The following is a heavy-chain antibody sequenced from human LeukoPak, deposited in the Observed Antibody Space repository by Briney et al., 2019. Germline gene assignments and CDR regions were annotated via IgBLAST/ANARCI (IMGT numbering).Heavy chain of an antibody. CDR1: GGSISSGSYY. CDR2: IYTTGNT. V-gene: IGHV4-61*02. Sequence: PSETLSLTCTVSGGSISSGSYYWTWIRQPAGKGLEWIGRIYTTGNTYYNPSLKSRFTISEDTSKNQFSLKLSSVTAADTAVYYCARDYYDSGTDIWGQGTMVTVSS. CDR3: ARDYYDSGTDI. D-gene: IGHD3-22*01. J-gene: IGHJ3*02.